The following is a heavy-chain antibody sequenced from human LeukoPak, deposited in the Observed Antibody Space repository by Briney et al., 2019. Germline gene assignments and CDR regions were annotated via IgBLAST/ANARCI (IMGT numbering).Heavy chain of an antibody. J-gene: IGHJ4*02. V-gene: IGHV3-7*01. Sequence: GGSLRLSCAASGFTFSSYEMNWVRQAPGKGLEWVANIKQDGSEKYYVDSVKGRFTISRDNAKNSLYLQMNSLRAEDTAVYYCARSRIVVVITQSFDYWGQGTLVTVSS. CDR2: IKQDGSEK. CDR3: ARSRIVVVITQSFDY. D-gene: IGHD3-22*01. CDR1: GFTFSSYE.